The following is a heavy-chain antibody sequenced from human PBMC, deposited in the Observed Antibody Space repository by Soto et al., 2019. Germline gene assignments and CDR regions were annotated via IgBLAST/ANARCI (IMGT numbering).Heavy chain of an antibody. V-gene: IGHV3-23*01. Sequence: GGSLRLSCAASGFTFSSYAMSWVRQAPGKGLEWVSAISGSGGSTYYADSVKGRFTISRDNSKNTLYLQMNSLRAEDTAVYYCAKGIMEYQLLTYYFDYWGQGTLVTVSS. D-gene: IGHD2-2*01. CDR1: GFTFSSYA. CDR2: ISGSGGST. J-gene: IGHJ4*02. CDR3: AKGIMEYQLLTYYFDY.